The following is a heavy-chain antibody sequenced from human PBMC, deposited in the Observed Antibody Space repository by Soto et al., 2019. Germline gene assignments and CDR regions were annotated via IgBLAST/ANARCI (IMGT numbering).Heavy chain of an antibody. D-gene: IGHD2-15*01. CDR2: INTNTGNP. V-gene: IGHV7-4-1*01. CDR1: GYTFTSYA. J-gene: IGHJ5*02. Sequence: ASVKVSCKASGYTFTSYAMNWVRQAPGQGLEWMGWINTNTGNPTYAQGFTGRFVFSLDTSVSTAYLQICSLKAEDTAVYYCARGRCSGCSCYSLDDWFDLWGQGTLVTVSS. CDR3: ARGRCSGCSCYSLDDWFDL.